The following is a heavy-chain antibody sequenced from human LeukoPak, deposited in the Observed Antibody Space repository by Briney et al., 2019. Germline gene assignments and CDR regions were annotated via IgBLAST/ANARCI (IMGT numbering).Heavy chain of an antibody. J-gene: IGHJ3*02. CDR1: GGSISSGDYY. D-gene: IGHD1-1*01. CDR3: ARVIRRNEAFDI. Sequence: SETLSLTCTVTGGSISSGDYYWSWIRQPPGKGLEWIGYIYYSGSTYYNPSLKSRVTISVDTSKNQFSLKLSSVTAADTAVYYCARVIRRNEAFDIWGQGTMVTVSS. V-gene: IGHV4-30-4*01. CDR2: IYYSGST.